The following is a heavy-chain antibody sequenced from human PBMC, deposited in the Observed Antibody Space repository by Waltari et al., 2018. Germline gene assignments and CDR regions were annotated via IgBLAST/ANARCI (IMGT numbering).Heavy chain of an antibody. V-gene: IGHV1-69*12. D-gene: IGHD3-10*01. CDR3: ARGLGVQGVMDY. CDR2: IIHICGTA. J-gene: IGHJ4*02. Sequence: QVQLVQSGDEVKKPGSSVKVSCKASGGTFSSYAISWVRKAPGQGLEWMGGIIHICGTANYAQKFQGRVTITADESTRTAYMELSSLRSEDTAVYYCARGLGVQGVMDYWGQGTLVTVSS. CDR1: GGTFSSYA.